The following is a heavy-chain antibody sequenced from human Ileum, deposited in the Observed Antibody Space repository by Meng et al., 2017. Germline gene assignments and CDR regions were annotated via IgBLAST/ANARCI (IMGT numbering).Heavy chain of an antibody. CDR3: ARRSGAYDS. J-gene: IGHJ5*01. CDR2: IYYSGST. V-gene: IGHV4-30-2*06. CDR1: GGSITSGGYS. D-gene: IGHD6-19*01. Sequence: QVQLQESGPGLVKPSENLSLTCSVSGGSITSGGYSWSWIRQSPGKGLEWIGYIYYSGSTYYSPSLKSRVTISLDRSKSQFSLQLNSVTAADTAVYYCARRSGAYDSWGQGTLVTVSS.